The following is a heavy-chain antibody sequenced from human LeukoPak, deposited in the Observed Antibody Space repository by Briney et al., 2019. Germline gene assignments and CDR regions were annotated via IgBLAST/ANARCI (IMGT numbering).Heavy chain of an antibody. CDR1: GFTFRNYS. J-gene: IGHJ5*02. Sequence: GGSLRLSCAASGFTFRNYSMSWVRQAPGRGLDWVATIKQEGNVKYYVDSVKGRFTISRDNADNSLYLQMNSLRVEDTAVYYCARLGGETTRFDLWGQGALVTVSS. CDR2: IKQEGNVK. D-gene: IGHD3-16*01. V-gene: IGHV3-7*01. CDR3: ARLGGETTRFDL.